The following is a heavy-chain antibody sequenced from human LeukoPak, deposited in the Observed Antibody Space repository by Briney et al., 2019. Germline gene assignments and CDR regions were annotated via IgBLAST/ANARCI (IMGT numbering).Heavy chain of an antibody. J-gene: IGHJ4*02. CDR3: AKQVDATMVF. Sequence: PGGSLRLSCAASGFTFSSHWMHWVRQAPGKGLVWVSRINSDGSSTIYADSVKGRFTISRDNAKNTLYLHMNSLRAEDTAVYYCAKQVDATMVFGGQGTLVTVSS. CDR1: GFTFSSHW. D-gene: IGHD5-18*01. V-gene: IGHV3-74*01. CDR2: INSDGSST.